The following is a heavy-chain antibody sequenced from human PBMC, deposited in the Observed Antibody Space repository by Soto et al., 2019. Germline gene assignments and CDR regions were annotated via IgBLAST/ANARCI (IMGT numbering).Heavy chain of an antibody. CDR3: GGDVVGYSGYDYQAGTFDY. J-gene: IGHJ4*02. CDR2: ISSSSSYI. Sequence: GESLKISCAASGFTFSSYSMNWVRQAPGKGLEWVSSISSSSSYIYYADSVKGRFTISRDNAKNSLYLQMNSLRAEDTAVYYCGGDVVGYSGYDYQAGTFDYWGQGTLVTVSS. D-gene: IGHD5-12*01. CDR1: GFTFSSYS. V-gene: IGHV3-21*01.